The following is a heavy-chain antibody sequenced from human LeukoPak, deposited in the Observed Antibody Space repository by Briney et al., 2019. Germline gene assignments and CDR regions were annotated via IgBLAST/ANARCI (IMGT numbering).Heavy chain of an antibody. V-gene: IGHV3-15*01. CDR3: TTNAGSYGVDV. J-gene: IGHJ3*01. D-gene: IGHD3-10*01. CDR1: GFTFTNVW. CDR2: IKSKTDGETT. Sequence: GGSLRLSCAASGFTFTNVWMSWVRQAPGKGLEWVGRIKSKTDGETTDYAAPVKDRFTVSRDDSKDTLYLQMSSLKAEDTAIYYCTTNAGSYGVDVWGQGTMVTVSS.